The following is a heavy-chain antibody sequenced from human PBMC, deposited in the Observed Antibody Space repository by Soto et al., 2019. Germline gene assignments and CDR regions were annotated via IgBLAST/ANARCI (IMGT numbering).Heavy chain of an antibody. Sequence: QVQLQESGPGLVKPSGTLSLTCAVSSGSISSSNWWRWVRQPPGKGLEWIGEIYHSGSTNYNPSLKSRVNISVDKSKNQFSLKLSSVTAADTAVYYCARGVSYYYGSGSYAFDYWGQGTLVTVSS. CDR2: IYHSGST. V-gene: IGHV4-4*02. J-gene: IGHJ4*02. D-gene: IGHD3-10*01. CDR3: ARGVSYYYGSGSYAFDY. CDR1: SGSISSSNW.